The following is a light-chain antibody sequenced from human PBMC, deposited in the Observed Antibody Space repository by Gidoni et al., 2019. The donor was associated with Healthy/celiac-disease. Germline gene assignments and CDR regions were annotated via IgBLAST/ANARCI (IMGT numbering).Light chain of an antibody. Sequence: DIQMTQSPSSLSASVGDRVIITCQASQDISNYLNWYQQKPGKAPKLLIYDASNLETGVPSRFSGSGSGTDLTFTISSLQPEDIATYYCQQYDNLPTFGGGTKVESK. CDR1: QDISNY. V-gene: IGKV1-33*01. CDR2: DAS. CDR3: QQYDNLPT. J-gene: IGKJ4*01.